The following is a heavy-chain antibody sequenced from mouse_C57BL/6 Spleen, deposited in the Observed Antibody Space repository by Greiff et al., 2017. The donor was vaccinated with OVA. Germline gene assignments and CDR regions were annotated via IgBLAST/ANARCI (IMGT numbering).Heavy chain of an antibody. CDR1: GYTFTSYW. D-gene: IGHD1-1*01. CDR3: ARDGR. Sequence: QVHVKQPGAELVKPGASVKLSCKASGYTFTSYWMQWVKQRPGQGLEWIGEIDPSDSYTNYNQKFKGKATLTVDTSSSTAYMQLSSLTSEDSAVYYCARDGRWGQGTLVTVSA. CDR2: IDPSDSYT. J-gene: IGHJ3*01. V-gene: IGHV1-50*01.